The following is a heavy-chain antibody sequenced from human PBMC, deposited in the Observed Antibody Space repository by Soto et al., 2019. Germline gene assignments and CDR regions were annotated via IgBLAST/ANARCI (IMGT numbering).Heavy chain of an antibody. CDR2: INAGNGNT. D-gene: IGHD6-19*01. J-gene: IGHJ5*02. V-gene: IGHV1-3*01. CDR3: ASPFRYSSGWANWFDP. CDR1: GYTFTSYA. Sequence: PGASVKVSCKASGYTFTSYAMHWVRQAPGQRLEWMGWINAGNGNTKYSQKFQGRVTITRDTSASTAYMELSSLRSEDTAVYYCASPFRYSSGWANWFDPWGQGTLVTVSS.